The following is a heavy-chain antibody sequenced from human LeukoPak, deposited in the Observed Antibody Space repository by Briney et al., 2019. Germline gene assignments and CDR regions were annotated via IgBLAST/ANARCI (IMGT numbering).Heavy chain of an antibody. CDR3: ARGGAKSTMVRGVIAGMDV. CDR2: IYSGGST. Sequence: PGGSLRLSCAASGFTVSSNYMSWVRQAPGKGLEWVSVIYSGGSTYYADSVKGRFTISRHNSKNTLYLQMNSLRAEDTAVYYCARGGAKSTMVRGVIAGMDVWGQGTTVTVSS. D-gene: IGHD3-10*01. J-gene: IGHJ6*02. V-gene: IGHV3-53*04. CDR1: GFTVSSNY.